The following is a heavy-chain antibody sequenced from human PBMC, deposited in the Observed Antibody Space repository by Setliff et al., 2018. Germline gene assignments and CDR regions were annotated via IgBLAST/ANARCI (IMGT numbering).Heavy chain of an antibody. CDR1: GYTFDDYG. J-gene: IGHJ4*02. D-gene: IGHD3-16*01. CDR3: SGLVRFYTRTACQRLSGGEF. CDR2: ISPHTGNT. V-gene: IGHV1-18*01. Sequence: ASVKVSCKTSGYTFDDYGIAWVRQAPGQGLEWMGWISPHTGNTYYTPKLHGRVTLTTDTSARTAYMELRSLSSDDTAVYYCSGLVRFYTRTACQRLSGGEFWGQGTQVTVSS.